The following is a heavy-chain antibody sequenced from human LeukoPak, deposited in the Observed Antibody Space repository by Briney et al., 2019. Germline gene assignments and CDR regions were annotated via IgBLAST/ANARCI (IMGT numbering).Heavy chain of an antibody. D-gene: IGHD3-10*01. CDR1: GYSISSGYY. CDR2: IYHSGST. CDR3: ARHVGFITMVRGVINNNWFDP. Sequence: SETLSLTCTVSGYSISSGYYWGWIRQPPGKGLEWIGSIYHSGSTYYNPSLKSRVTISVDTSKKQFSLKLSSVTAADTAVYYCARHVGFITMVRGVINNNWFDPWGQGTLVTVSS. V-gene: IGHV4-38-2*02. J-gene: IGHJ5*02.